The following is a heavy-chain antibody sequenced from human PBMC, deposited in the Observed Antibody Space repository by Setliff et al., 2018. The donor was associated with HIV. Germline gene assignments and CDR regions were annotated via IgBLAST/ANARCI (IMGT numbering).Heavy chain of an antibody. CDR2: INPSGGST. J-gene: IGHJ3*02. CDR3: ARDLGSITLFGVVIQGAFDI. D-gene: IGHD3-3*01. CDR1: GYTFTQYY. Sequence: ASVKVSCRASGYTFTQYYIHWVRQAPGQGLEWMGIINPSGGSTGYAQKFQGRVTVTSDTSTSTLHMELSSLRSDDTAVYYCARDLGSITLFGVVIQGAFDIWGQGTMVTVSS. V-gene: IGHV1-46*01.